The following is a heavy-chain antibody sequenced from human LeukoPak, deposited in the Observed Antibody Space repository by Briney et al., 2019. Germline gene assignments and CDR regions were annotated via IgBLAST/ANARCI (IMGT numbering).Heavy chain of an antibody. CDR2: INSDGSSA. Sequence: GGSLRLSCAASGFTFSSYWMHWVRQAPGKGLVWVSRINSDGSSAIYADAVKGRYTISRDNAKNTLYLQMNSLRAEDTAMYYCVRGYGGNTFDYWGQGTLATVSS. J-gene: IGHJ4*02. CDR1: GFTFSSYW. CDR3: VRGYGGNTFDY. V-gene: IGHV3-74*01. D-gene: IGHD4/OR15-4a*01.